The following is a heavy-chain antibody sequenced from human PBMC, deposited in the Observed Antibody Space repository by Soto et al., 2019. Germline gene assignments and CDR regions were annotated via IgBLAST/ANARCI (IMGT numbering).Heavy chain of an antibody. CDR1: GGTFNTYT. Sequence: QVHLVQSGAEVKTPGSSVKVSCKAAGGTFNTYTLIWVRQAPGHGLEWMGRIIPMLTVTNSAQKFQGRVTLTADKYTGTAFMELTSLRSADTAIYYCSIGSRSAETLDIWGQGKMVTVSS. J-gene: IGHJ3*01. CDR3: SIGSRSAETLDI. D-gene: IGHD2-2*01. CDR2: IIPMLTVT. V-gene: IGHV1-69*02.